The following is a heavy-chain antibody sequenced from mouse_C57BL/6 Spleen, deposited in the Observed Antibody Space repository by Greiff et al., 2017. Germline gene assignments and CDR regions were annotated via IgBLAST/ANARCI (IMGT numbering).Heavy chain of an antibody. CDR1: GFSLTSYG. Sequence: VQGVESGPGLVQPSQSLSITCTVSGFSLTSYGVHWVRQSPGKGLEWLGVIWSGGSTDYNAAFISRLSISKDNSKSQVFFKMNSLQADDTAIYYCARAVTGTFFAYWGQGTLVTVSA. CDR3: ARAVTGTFFAY. D-gene: IGHD4-1*01. CDR2: IWSGGST. V-gene: IGHV2-2*01. J-gene: IGHJ3*01.